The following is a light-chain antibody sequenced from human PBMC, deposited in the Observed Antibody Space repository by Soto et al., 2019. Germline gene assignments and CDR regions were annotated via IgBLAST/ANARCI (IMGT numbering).Light chain of an antibody. CDR2: DVS. V-gene: IGLV2-14*01. J-gene: IGLJ7*01. CDR1: SSDVGGYNY. Sequence: QSALTQPASVSGSPGQSITISCTGTSSDVGGYNYVSWYQQHPGKAPKLMIYDVSNRPSGVSNRFSGSKSGNTASLTISGLRAEDEADYYCSSYTSSSTLPVFGGGIQLTVL. CDR3: SSYTSSSTLPV.